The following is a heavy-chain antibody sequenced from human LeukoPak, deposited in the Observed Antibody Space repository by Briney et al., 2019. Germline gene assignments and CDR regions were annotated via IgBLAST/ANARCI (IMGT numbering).Heavy chain of an antibody. CDR1: GGSISSYY. CDR3: ARSGSYPLAFDY. CDR2: IYYSGST. Sequence: SETLSLTCTVSGGSISSYYWSWIRQPPGKGLEWIGYIYYSGSTNYNPSLKSRVTISVDTSKNQFSLKLSSVTAADTAVYYCARSGSYPLAFDYWGQGTLVTVSS. J-gene: IGHJ4*02. V-gene: IGHV4-59*12. D-gene: IGHD1-26*01.